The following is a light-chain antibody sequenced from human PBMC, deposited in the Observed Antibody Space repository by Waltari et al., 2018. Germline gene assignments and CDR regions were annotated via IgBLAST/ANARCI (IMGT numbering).Light chain of an antibody. V-gene: IGKV3-20*01. J-gene: IGKJ2*01. CDR3: QQYGSSIMYT. Sequence: EVVLTQSPGALSLSPGERATVSCRASQSITKRYFAWYQQKPGQAPRLLIYGASSRAPGIPDRFSGSWSGTDFTLTISRLEPDDFAVYYCQQYGSSIMYTFGQGTKLEIK. CDR1: QSITKRY. CDR2: GAS.